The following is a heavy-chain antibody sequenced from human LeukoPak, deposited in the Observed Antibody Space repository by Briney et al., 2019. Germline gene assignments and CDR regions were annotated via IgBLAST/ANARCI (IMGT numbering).Heavy chain of an antibody. D-gene: IGHD4-17*01. V-gene: IGHV3-7*01. CDR3: ARATGTMRISNFRAGREHFYYSMDV. Sequence: GGSLRLSCAASGFSFSSFWMSWVRQAPGKGLEWVAYIKQDGNVVSYADSVKGRFTISRDNADNSLFLEMNRLRGEDSALYYCARATGTMRISNFRAGREHFYYSMDVWGKGTAVIVSS. CDR1: GFSFSSFW. J-gene: IGHJ6*03. CDR2: IKQDGNVV.